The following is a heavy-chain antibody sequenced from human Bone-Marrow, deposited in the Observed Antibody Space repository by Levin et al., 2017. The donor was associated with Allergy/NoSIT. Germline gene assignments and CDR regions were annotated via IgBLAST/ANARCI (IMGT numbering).Heavy chain of an antibody. D-gene: IGHD5-12*01. CDR2: IDWDDDK. CDR1: GFSLSTSGMC. CDR3: ARTAQDLRLAAFDR. Sequence: SGPTLVKPTQTLTLTCTFSGFSLSTSGMCVSWIRQPPGKALEWLARIDWDDDKYYSTSLKTRLTISKDTSNNQVVLTMTNMDPVDTATYYCARTAQDLRLAAFDRWGQGTMVTVSS. J-gene: IGHJ3*02. V-gene: IGHV2-70*11.